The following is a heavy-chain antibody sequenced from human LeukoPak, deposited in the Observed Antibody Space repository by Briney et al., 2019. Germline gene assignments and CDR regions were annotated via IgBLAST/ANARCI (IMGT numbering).Heavy chain of an antibody. J-gene: IGHJ4*02. CDR1: GYTLTELS. CDR3: ATDPWGSGSYYSFR. Sequence: GASVKVSCKVSGYTLTELSMHWVRQAPGKGLEWMGGFVPEDGETIYAQKFQGRVTMTEDTSTDTAYMELSSLRSEDTAVYYCATDPWGSGSYYSFRWGQGTLVTVSS. V-gene: IGHV1-24*01. CDR2: FVPEDGET. D-gene: IGHD3-10*01.